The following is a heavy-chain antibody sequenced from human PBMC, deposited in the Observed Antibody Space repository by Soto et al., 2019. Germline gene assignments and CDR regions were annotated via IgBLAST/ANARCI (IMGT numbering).Heavy chain of an antibody. J-gene: IGHJ4*02. CDR1: GYTFTNYG. V-gene: IGHV1-18*01. Sequence: QIHLVQSGAEVKKPGASVRVSCKTSGYTFTNYGISWVRQAPGQGLEWMGLISVYNGDTNYAQNLQGRVTMTTDTSTSTAYFELRSLRSDDTAVYYCARTDKGDYVPPLDNWGQGTLVTVSS. D-gene: IGHD4-17*01. CDR3: ARTDKGDYVPPLDN. CDR2: ISVYNGDT.